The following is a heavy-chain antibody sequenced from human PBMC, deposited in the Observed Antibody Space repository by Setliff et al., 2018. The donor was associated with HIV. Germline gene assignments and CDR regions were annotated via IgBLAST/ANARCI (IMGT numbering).Heavy chain of an antibody. V-gene: IGHV1-24*01. Sequence: ASVKVSCKVSGYTLTELSMHWVRQAPGKGLEWMGGFDPEDGETIYEQKFQGRVTMTEDTSTDTAYMELSSLRSEDTAVYYCAAIVGATTMEYAFDIWGQGTMVTVSS. J-gene: IGHJ3*02. D-gene: IGHD1-26*01. CDR1: GYTLTELS. CDR3: AAIVGATTMEYAFDI. CDR2: FDPEDGET.